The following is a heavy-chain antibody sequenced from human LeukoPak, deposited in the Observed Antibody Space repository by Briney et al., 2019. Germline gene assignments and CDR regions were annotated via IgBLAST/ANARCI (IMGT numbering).Heavy chain of an antibody. CDR1: GFTFNSYA. J-gene: IGHJ4*02. CDR3: AKHWGTTVTYFDY. Sequence: GGSLRLSCAASGFTFNSYAMSWVRQAPGKGLEWVSTISGSSFTTFDADSVKGRFTISRDNSENTLYLQMSSLRAEDTAVYYCAKHWGTTVTYFDYWGQGALVTVSS. V-gene: IGHV3-23*01. D-gene: IGHD4-11*01. CDR2: ISGSSFTT.